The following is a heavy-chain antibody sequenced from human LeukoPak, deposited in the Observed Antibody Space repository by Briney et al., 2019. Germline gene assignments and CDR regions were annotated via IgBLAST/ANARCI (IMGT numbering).Heavy chain of an antibody. Sequence: PSETLSLTCTVSGGSISSSSYYWGWIRQPPGKGLEWIGSIHYSGSTYYNPSLKSRVTISVDTSKNQFSLKLSSVTAADTAVYYCARVRYYDSSGYYYIDLFDYWGQGTLLTVSS. CDR1: GGSISSSSYY. V-gene: IGHV4-39*07. J-gene: IGHJ4*02. CDR2: IHYSGST. CDR3: ARVRYYDSSGYYYIDLFDY. D-gene: IGHD3-22*01.